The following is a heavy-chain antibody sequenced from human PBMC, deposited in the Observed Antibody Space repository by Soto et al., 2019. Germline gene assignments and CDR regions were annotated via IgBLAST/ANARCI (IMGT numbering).Heavy chain of an antibody. D-gene: IGHD6-19*01. CDR3: ARDSSSGWYHVL. Sequence: QVQLQESGPGLVKPSQTLSLTCTVSGGPISSGGYCWSWIRQHPGKGLEWIGYIYYSGSTYYNPSLKSRVTISVDTSKNQFSLKLSSVTAADTAVYYYARDSSSGWYHVLWGRGTLVTVSS. CDR1: GGPISSGGYC. J-gene: IGHJ2*01. V-gene: IGHV4-31*03. CDR2: IYYSGST.